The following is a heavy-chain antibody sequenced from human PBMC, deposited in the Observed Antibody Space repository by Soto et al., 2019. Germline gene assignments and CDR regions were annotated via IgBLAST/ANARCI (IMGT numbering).Heavy chain of an antibody. J-gene: IGHJ4*02. Sequence: ASVQVSCKASGYTFTSYGISWVRQAPGQGLEWMGWISAYNGNTNYAQKLQGRVTMTTDTSTSTAYMELRSLRSDDTAVYYCARVQGIAARPDYDFDYWGQGTLVTVSS. CDR3: ARVQGIAARPDYDFDY. CDR2: ISAYNGNT. CDR1: GYTFTSYG. D-gene: IGHD6-6*01. V-gene: IGHV1-18*01.